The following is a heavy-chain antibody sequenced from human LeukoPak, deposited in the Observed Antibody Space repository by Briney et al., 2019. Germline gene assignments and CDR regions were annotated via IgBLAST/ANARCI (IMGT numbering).Heavy chain of an antibody. D-gene: IGHD5-18*01. CDR2: ISYDGSNK. J-gene: IGHJ4*02. CDR1: GFTFSSYA. V-gene: IGHV3-30-3*01. Sequence: GGSLRLSCAASGFTFSSYAMHWVRQAPGKGLEWVAVISYDGSNKYYADSVKGRFTISRDNSKNTLYLQMNSLRAEATAVYYCARVGAMGNFDYWGQGTLVTVSS. CDR3: ARVGAMGNFDY.